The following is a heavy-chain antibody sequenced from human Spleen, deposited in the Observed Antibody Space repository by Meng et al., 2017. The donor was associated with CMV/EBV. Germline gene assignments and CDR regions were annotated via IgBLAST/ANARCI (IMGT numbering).Heavy chain of an antibody. CDR1: GFTFSSYG. CDR2: IRYDGSNK. Sequence: GESLKISCAASGFTFSSYGMHWVRQAPGKGLEWVAFIRYDGSNKYYADSVKGRFTISRDNSKNTLYLQMNSLRAEDTAVYYCAKGASSGYSDAFDIWGQGTMVTVS. CDR3: AKGASSGYSDAFDI. J-gene: IGHJ3*02. D-gene: IGHD3-22*01. V-gene: IGHV3-30*02.